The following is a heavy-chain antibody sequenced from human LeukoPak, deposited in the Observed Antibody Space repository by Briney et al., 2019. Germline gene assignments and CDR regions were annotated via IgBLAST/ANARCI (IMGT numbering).Heavy chain of an antibody. CDR3: PTDVGGSGWRY. J-gene: IGHJ4*02. CDR2: IKSISDGGTT. Sequence: GGSLRLSCVASGFSFNKAWMSCVRQAPGKGVEGGTRIKSISDGGTTDYAAPVKGRFSISRDDSRNMLYLQMNSLKTEDTAVYYCPTDVGGSGWRYWGQGTLVTVSS. V-gene: IGHV3-15*01. CDR1: GFSFNKAW. D-gene: IGHD6-19*01.